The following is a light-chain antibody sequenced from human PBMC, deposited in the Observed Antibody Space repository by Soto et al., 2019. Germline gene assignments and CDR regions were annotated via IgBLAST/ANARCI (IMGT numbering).Light chain of an antibody. V-gene: IGKV1-5*01. Sequence: GDIVTITCRASQSISSWLAWYQQKPGKAPKLLIYDASSLESGVPSRFSGSGSGTEFTLTISSLQLEDFATYSCLQHYSYPWPLTFGGGTKVDIK. CDR2: DAS. CDR3: LQHYSYPWPLT. CDR1: QSISSW. J-gene: IGKJ4*01.